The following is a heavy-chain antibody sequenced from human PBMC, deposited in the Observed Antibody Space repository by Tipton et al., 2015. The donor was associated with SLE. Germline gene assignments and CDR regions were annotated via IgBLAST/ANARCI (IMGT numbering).Heavy chain of an antibody. V-gene: IGHV4-4*02. Sequence: SLRLSCAVSGGSISSSNWWSWVRQPPGKGLEWIGEIYHSGSTNYNPSLKSRLTISVDKSKNQFSLKLSSWTAADTSVYYCARAVTTVVTRAYWYFDLWGRGTLVTVSS. D-gene: IGHD4-23*01. CDR3: ARAVTTVVTRAYWYFDL. J-gene: IGHJ2*01. CDR1: GGSISSSNW. CDR2: IYHSGST.